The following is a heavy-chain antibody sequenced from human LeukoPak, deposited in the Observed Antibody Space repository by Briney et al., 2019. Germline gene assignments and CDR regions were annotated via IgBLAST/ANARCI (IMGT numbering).Heavy chain of an antibody. V-gene: IGHV3-13*01. D-gene: IGHD2-2*01. J-gene: IGHJ4*02. CDR3: ASRLPAGLGVDY. CDR1: GFAFSNYD. CDR2: IGTAGDT. Sequence: GGSLRLSCAASGFAFSNYDMHWVRQATGKRLEWVSTIGTAGDTYYLDSVKGRFTISRENAKNTLYLQMNSLTAEDTAVYYCASRLPAGLGVDYWGQGNLVTVSS.